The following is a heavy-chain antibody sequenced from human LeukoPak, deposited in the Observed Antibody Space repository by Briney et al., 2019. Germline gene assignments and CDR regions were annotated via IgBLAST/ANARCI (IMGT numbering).Heavy chain of an antibody. CDR1: GFTFSNAW. CDR3: TTVGDYYDSIPALSEYYFDY. D-gene: IGHD3-22*01. Sequence: PGGSLRLSCAASGFTFSNAWMSWVRQAPGKGLEWVGRIKSKTDGGTIDYAAPVKGRFTISRDDSKNTLYLQMNSLKTEDTAVYYCTTVGDYYDSIPALSEYYFDYWGQGTLVTVSS. J-gene: IGHJ4*02. V-gene: IGHV3-15*01. CDR2: IKSKTDGGTI.